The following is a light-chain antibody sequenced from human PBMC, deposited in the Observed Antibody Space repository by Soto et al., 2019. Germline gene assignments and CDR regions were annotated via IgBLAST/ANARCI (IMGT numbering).Light chain of an antibody. CDR1: QSVSSSY. CDR3: QQYGSSLWT. J-gene: IGKJ1*01. Sequence: EILLTQSPAIVSLSPGERATLSCRASQSVSSSYLAWYQQKPGQAPRLLIYGASSRATGIPDRFSGSGSGTDFTLTISRLEPEDFAVYYCQQYGSSLWTFGQGTKVDI. CDR2: GAS. V-gene: IGKV3-20*01.